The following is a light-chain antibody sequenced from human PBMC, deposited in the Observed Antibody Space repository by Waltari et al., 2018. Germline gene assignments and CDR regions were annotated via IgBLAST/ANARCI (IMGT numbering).Light chain of an antibody. CDR3: QQTYGSPPT. J-gene: IGKJ3*01. Sequence: DIQMTQSPSSLSASVGDRVTNPCRASQSISTYLHWYQQKPGKAPKLLVYASSNFQTGVSSRFSGSGSGTDFTLTISSLEPEDFATYYCQQTYGSPPTFGPGTKVDI. CDR2: ASS. V-gene: IGKV1-39*01. CDR1: QSISTY.